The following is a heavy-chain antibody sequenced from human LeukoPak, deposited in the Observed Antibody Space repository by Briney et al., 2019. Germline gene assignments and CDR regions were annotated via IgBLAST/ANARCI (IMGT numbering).Heavy chain of an antibody. CDR2: FDPKDGET. CDR1: GYTLTELS. Sequence: ASVKGSCKVSGYTLTELSMHWVRQAPGKGLEWMGGFDPKDGETIYAQKFQGRVTMTEDTSTDTAYMELSSLRSEDTAVYYCATKPHVLLWFGESNDAFDIWGQGTMVTVSS. CDR3: ATKPHVLLWFGESNDAFDI. J-gene: IGHJ3*02. V-gene: IGHV1-24*01. D-gene: IGHD3-10*01.